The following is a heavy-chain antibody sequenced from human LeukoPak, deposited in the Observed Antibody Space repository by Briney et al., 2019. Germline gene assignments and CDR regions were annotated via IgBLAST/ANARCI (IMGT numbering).Heavy chain of an antibody. CDR2: ISYDGSNK. D-gene: IGHD4-17*01. CDR1: GFTFSSFA. J-gene: IGHJ4*02. Sequence: GGSLRLSCAASGFTFSSFAMTWVRQAPGKGLEWVAVISYDGSNKYYADSVKGRFTISRDNSKNTLYLQMNSLRAEDTAVYYCARETGSAVGSTDFDYWGQGTLVTVSS. V-gene: IGHV3-30-3*01. CDR3: ARETGSAVGSTDFDY.